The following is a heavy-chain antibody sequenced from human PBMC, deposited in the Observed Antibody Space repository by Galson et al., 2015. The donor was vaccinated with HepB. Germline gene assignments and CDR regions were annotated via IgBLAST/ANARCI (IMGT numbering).Heavy chain of an antibody. D-gene: IGHD2-2*01. J-gene: IGHJ6*02. CDR1: GYTFTNYW. CDR2: IDPGDSYS. CDR3: ARRYCTSSSCTGVHFYYSGVAV. V-gene: IGHV5-10-1*01. Sequence: QSGAEVKKPGESLRISCKGSGYTFTNYWITWVRQVPGKGLEWMGRIDPGDSYSNHNPSFEGHVTMSVDKSIDTAYLQWSSLKASDTGVYYCARRYCTSSSCTGVHFYYSGVAVWGQGPTVTVSS.